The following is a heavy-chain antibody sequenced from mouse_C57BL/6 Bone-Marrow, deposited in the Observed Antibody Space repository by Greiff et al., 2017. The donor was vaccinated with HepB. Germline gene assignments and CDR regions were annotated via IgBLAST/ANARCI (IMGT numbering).Heavy chain of an antibody. CDR2: INPSNGGT. D-gene: IGHD1-1*01. Sequence: VQLQQPGTELVKPGASVKLSCKASGYTFPSYWMHWVKQRPGQGLEWIGNINPSNGGTNYNEKFKSKATLTVDKSSSTAYMQLSSLTSEDSAVYYCARGRHYYGSSYWYFDVWGTGTTVTVSS. CDR1: GYTFPSYW. J-gene: IGHJ1*03. V-gene: IGHV1-53*01. CDR3: ARGRHYYGSSYWYFDV.